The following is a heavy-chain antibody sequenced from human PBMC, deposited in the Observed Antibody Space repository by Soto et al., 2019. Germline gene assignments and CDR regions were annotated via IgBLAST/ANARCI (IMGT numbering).Heavy chain of an antibody. V-gene: IGHV1-3*01. D-gene: IGHD5-18*01. J-gene: IGHJ3*02. CDR2: INAGNGNT. CDR1: GYTFTSYA. Sequence: QVQLVQSGAEVKKPGASVKVSCKASGYTFTSYAMHWVRQAPGQRLEWMGWINAGNGNTKYSQKFQGRVTITRDTSASTAYMEVSRLRSEDTAVYYCLRVDTAMATGAFDIWGQGTMVTVSS. CDR3: LRVDTAMATGAFDI.